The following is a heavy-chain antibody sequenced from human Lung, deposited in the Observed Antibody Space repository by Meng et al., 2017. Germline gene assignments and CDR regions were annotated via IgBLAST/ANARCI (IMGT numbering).Heavy chain of an antibody. CDR2: FNPNGDVT. Sequence: QVHLVQSETEVKKPGVSLKLSCETSGFTFTTYFMHWLRQAPGQGLQWMGLFNPNGDVTTYSPRFQGRITLTGDTSTSTLYMELSSLTSDDTAVYYCAREMPMTCYFDQWGQGTLVTVSS. D-gene: IGHD3-22*01. J-gene: IGHJ4*03. V-gene: IGHV1-46*01. CDR3: AREMPMTCYFDQ. CDR1: GFTFTTYF.